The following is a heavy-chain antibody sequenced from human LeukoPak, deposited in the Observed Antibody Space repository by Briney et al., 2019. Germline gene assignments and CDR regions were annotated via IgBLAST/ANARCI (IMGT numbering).Heavy chain of an antibody. Sequence: ASVKVSCKASGYTFTGYYRHCVRQAPGQGLEWMGWINPNSGGTNYAQKFQGRVTMTRDTSISTAYMELSRLRSDDTAVYYCARASLVAPRNYYMDVWGKGTTVTVSS. J-gene: IGHJ6*03. D-gene: IGHD5-12*01. CDR2: INPNSGGT. CDR3: ARASLVAPRNYYMDV. CDR1: GYTFTGYY. V-gene: IGHV1-2*02.